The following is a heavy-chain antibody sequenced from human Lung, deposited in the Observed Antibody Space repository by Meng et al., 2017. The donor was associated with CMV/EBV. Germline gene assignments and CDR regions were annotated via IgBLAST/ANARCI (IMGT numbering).Heavy chain of an antibody. J-gene: IGHJ6*02. CDR3: AKDLMDSSGWYEYYYHGMAV. D-gene: IGHD6-19*01. CDR1: GFTFSSYA. Sequence: GEXXKISCAASGFTFSSYAMSWVRQAPGKGLEWVSLIYSGGTSTYYADSVKGRFTTSRDNSKNTLYLQMNSLRAEDTAVYYCAKDLMDSSGWYEYYYHGMAVWGQGTTVTVSS. CDR2: IYSGGTST. V-gene: IGHV3-23*03.